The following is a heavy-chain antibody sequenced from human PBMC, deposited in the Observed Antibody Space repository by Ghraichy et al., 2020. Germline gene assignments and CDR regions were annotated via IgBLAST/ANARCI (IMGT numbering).Heavy chain of an antibody. CDR2: ISPYNGNT. J-gene: IGHJ4*02. CDR1: GYTFTNYG. CDR3: ARELPVAGVDY. Sequence: SVQVSCKASGYTFTNYGISWVRQAPGQGLEWMGWISPYNGNTNYAQKLQGRVTMTTDTSTSTAYMDLRSLRSDDTAVYYCARELPVAGVDYWGQGTLVTVSS. V-gene: IGHV1-18*01. D-gene: IGHD6-19*01.